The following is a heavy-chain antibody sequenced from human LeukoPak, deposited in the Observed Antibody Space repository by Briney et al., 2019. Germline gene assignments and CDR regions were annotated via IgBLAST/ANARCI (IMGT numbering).Heavy chain of an antibody. CDR2: IYYSGST. V-gene: IGHV4-39*01. J-gene: IGHJ4*02. Sequence: PSETLSLPCTVSGGSISSSSYYWGWIRQPPGKGLEWIGSIYYSGSTYYSPYLKSRVTISVDTFKNQFSLKLSSVTAADTSVYYCARLRGPGGFDYWGQGTLVAVAS. D-gene: IGHD3-10*01. CDR1: GGSISSSSYY. CDR3: ARLRGPGGFDY.